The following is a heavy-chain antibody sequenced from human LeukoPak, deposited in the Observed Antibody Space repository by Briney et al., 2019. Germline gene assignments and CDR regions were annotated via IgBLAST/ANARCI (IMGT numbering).Heavy chain of an antibody. Sequence: KPGESLKISCKGSGYSFTSYWIGWVRQMPGKGLEWMGIIYPGDSDTRYSPSFQGQVAISADKSISTAYLQWSSLKASDTAMYYCARSGSSSWFSEYYFDYWGQGTLVTVSS. D-gene: IGHD6-13*01. V-gene: IGHV5-51*01. CDR3: ARSGSSSWFSEYYFDY. J-gene: IGHJ4*02. CDR2: IYPGDSDT. CDR1: GYSFTSYW.